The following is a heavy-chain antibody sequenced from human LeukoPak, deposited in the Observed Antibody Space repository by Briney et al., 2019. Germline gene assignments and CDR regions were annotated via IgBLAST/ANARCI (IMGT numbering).Heavy chain of an antibody. Sequence: GSSVKVSCKASGGTFSSYAISWVRQAPGQGLEWMGGIIPIFGTANYAQKFQGRVTITRNTSISTAYMELSSLRSEDTAVYYCARGVRIRFLEWLSAYYYYMDVWGKGTTVTVSS. D-gene: IGHD3-3*01. CDR1: GGTFSSYA. CDR2: IIPIFGTA. J-gene: IGHJ6*03. V-gene: IGHV1-69*05. CDR3: ARGVRIRFLEWLSAYYYYMDV.